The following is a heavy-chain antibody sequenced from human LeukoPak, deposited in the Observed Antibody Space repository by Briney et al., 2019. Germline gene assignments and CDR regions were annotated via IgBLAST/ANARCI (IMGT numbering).Heavy chain of an antibody. J-gene: IGHJ3*02. Sequence: GGSLRLSCAASGFTVSINYMSWVRQAPGKGLEWVSVIYSGGSTYYADSVKGRFTISRDNSKNTLYLQMNSLRAEDTAVYYCARDRGYYYGSGSSNDAFDIWGQGTMVTVSS. CDR1: GFTVSINY. V-gene: IGHV3-66*01. D-gene: IGHD3-10*01. CDR2: IYSGGST. CDR3: ARDRGYYYGSGSSNDAFDI.